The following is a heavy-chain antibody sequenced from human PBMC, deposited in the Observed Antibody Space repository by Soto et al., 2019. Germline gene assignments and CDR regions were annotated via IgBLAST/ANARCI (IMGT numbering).Heavy chain of an antibody. V-gene: IGHV1-58*01. CDR1: GFSFPTSA. CDR3: AADPYPNNWVGP. J-gene: IGHJ5*02. CDR2: IVVGSGNT. Sequence: QILLVQSGAEVTKPGTSVKVSCKVSGFSFPTSAVQWVRQARGQRLEWIGWIVVGSGNTGYAQKFQERVTITRDMSTNTAYMEMRGLTYDDTAVYYCAADPYPNNWVGPWGPGDLVTVSS.